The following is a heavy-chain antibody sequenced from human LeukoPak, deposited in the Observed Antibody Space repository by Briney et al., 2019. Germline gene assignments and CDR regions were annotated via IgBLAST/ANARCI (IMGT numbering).Heavy chain of an antibody. V-gene: IGHV1-46*01. CDR1: GYTFTTFY. CDR3: ARVPWANYYDIYFDY. J-gene: IGHJ4*02. CDR2: INPNSGST. D-gene: IGHD3-22*01. Sequence: ASVKVSCKASGYTFTTFYMHWVRQAPGQGLEWMGIINPNSGSTSYAQKFQGRVTMTRDTSTSTVYMELSSLRSEDTAVYYCARVPWANYYDIYFDYWGQGTLVTVSS.